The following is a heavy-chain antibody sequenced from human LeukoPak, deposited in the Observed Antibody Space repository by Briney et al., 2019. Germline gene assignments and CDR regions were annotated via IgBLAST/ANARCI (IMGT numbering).Heavy chain of an antibody. CDR2: INPDGSST. CDR3: ARAPSEIGGYYPEYFRH. V-gene: IGHV3-74*01. D-gene: IGHD3-22*01. Sequence: TGGSLRLSCEASGFTFSTYWMHWVRQAPGKELVYVSRINPDGSSTSYADSVKGRFTISRDNAKNTLSLQMNSLRAEDTGVYYCARAPSEIGGYYPEYFRHWGQGTLVTVSS. J-gene: IGHJ1*01. CDR1: GFTFSTYW.